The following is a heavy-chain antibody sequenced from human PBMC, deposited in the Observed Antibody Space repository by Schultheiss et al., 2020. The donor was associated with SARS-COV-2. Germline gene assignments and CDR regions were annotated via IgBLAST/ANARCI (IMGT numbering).Heavy chain of an antibody. CDR3: ARPAGDDYGDYVGAFDI. CDR1: GGSISSYY. V-gene: IGHV4-39*01. CDR2: IYYSGST. J-gene: IGHJ3*02. D-gene: IGHD4-17*01. Sequence: SQTLSLTCTVSGGSISSYYWGWIRQPPGKGLEWIGSIYYSGSTYYNPSLKSRVTISVDTSKNQFSLKLSSVTAADTAVYYCARPAGDDYGDYVGAFDIWGQGTMVTVSS.